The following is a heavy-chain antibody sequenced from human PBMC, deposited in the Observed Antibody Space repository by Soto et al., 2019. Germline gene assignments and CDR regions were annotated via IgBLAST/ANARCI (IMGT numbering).Heavy chain of an antibody. D-gene: IGHD2-2*01. V-gene: IGHV3-33*01. Sequence: LRLSCAASGFTLTSYGMNWVRQAPGKGLEWVAVIWYDGSKKYYADSVKGRFTISRDNSKNTLYLQMNSLRAEDTAVYYCARDSCSITSCYDPWGQGTLVTVSP. J-gene: IGHJ5*02. CDR3: ARDSCSITSCYDP. CDR2: IWYDGSKK. CDR1: GFTLTSYG.